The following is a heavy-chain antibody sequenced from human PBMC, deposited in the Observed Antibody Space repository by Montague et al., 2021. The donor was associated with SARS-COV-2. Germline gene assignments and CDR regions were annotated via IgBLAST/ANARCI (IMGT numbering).Heavy chain of an antibody. Sequence: SETLSLTCTVSGGSISSSSYYWGWIRQPPGKGLEWIGSIYYSGSTYYNPSLKSRVTISVDTSKNQFSLKLSSVTAAGTAVYYCARQPVLLWFGELFRGGGMDVWGQGTTVTVSS. CDR3: ARQPVLLWFGELFRGGGMDV. CDR2: IYYSGST. V-gene: IGHV4-39*01. J-gene: IGHJ6*02. D-gene: IGHD3-10*01. CDR1: GGSISSSSYY.